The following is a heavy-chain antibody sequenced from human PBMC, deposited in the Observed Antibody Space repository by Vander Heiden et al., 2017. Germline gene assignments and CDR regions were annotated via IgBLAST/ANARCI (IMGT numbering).Heavy chain of an antibody. D-gene: IGHD3-22*01. CDR2: IYHSGST. CDR1: DGSFSGYY. V-gene: IGHV4-34*01. J-gene: IGHJ5*02. CDR3: ARADYYDSGGYYFNWFDP. Sequence: QVQLQQWGAGLLKPSETLSLTCAVYDGSFSGYYWSWIRQPPGKGLEWIGEIYHSGSTNYNTSLNMRFTISVDTPKSQFSLKLRSVTAAETAVYYCARADYYDSGGYYFNWFDPWGQGTLVTVYS.